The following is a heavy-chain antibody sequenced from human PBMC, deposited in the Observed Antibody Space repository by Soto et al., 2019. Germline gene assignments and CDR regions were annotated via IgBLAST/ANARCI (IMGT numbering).Heavy chain of an antibody. J-gene: IGHJ4*02. V-gene: IGHV3-23*01. CDR3: AKTFGSNWLLDY. Sequence: EVRLLESGGGLVQPEGSLRLSCEGSGFIFSAYGISWVRQSPEKGLQWVSAMSGSGGSRYYADSVKGRFTISRDNSKNTVYLQMSSLRGDDTAIYYCAKTFGSNWLLDYWGQGTLVTVSS. CDR2: MSGSGGSR. D-gene: IGHD1-26*01. CDR1: GFIFSAYG.